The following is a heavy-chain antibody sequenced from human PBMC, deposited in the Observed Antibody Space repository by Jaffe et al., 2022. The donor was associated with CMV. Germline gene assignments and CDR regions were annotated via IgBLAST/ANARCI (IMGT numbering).Heavy chain of an antibody. CDR1: GYTFTSYA. CDR2: INAGNGNT. CDR3: ARDLSFAGSSWALGY. D-gene: IGHD6-13*01. V-gene: IGHV1-3*01. Sequence: QVQLVQSGAEVKKPGASVKVSCKASGYTFTSYAMHWVRQAPGQRLEWMGWINAGNGNTKYSQKFQGRVTITRDTSASTAYMELSSLRSEDTAVYYCARDLSFAGSSWALGYWGQGTLVTVSS. J-gene: IGHJ4*02.